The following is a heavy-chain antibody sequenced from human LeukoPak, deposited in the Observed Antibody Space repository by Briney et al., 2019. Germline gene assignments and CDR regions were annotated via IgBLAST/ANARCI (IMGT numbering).Heavy chain of an antibody. V-gene: IGHV1-18*01. CDR1: DYTFTSYG. Sequence: ASVKVSCKASDYTFTSYGISWVRQAPGQGLEWMGWISAYNGNTNYAQKLQGRVTMTTDTSTSTAYMELRSLRSDDTAVYYCARESDSSTFNWFDPWGQGTLVTVSS. CDR2: ISAYNGNT. D-gene: IGHD2/OR15-2a*01. CDR3: ARESDSSTFNWFDP. J-gene: IGHJ5*02.